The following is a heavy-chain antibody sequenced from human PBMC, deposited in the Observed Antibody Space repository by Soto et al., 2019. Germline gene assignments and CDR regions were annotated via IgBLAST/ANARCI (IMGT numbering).Heavy chain of an antibody. D-gene: IGHD2-21*01. V-gene: IGHV4-59*08. CDR1: GGSISSYY. CDR2: SYYSGST. Sequence: ENLELTCTVSGGSISSYYWRWIRQRPGKGLELIGYSYYSGSTNYNPPLKSRVTISVDTSKNPFSLKLSSVTAADTAVYHCARAPGDLVYYFAYWGQGTLVTVSS. CDR3: ARAPGDLVYYFAY. J-gene: IGHJ4*02.